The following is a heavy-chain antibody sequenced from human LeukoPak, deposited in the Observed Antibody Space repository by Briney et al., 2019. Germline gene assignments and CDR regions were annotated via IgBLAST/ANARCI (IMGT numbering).Heavy chain of an antibody. CDR1: GGSISSNSYF. Sequence: SETLSLTCTASGGSISSNSYFWARIRQPPGKGLEWIANIFYGGSTFYNPSLKSRVTISVDTSKNQFSLRLGSVTAADTAVYYCARQRLLTAYPNWFDPWGQGTLVTVSS. J-gene: IGHJ5*02. CDR2: IFYGGST. CDR3: ARQRLLTAYPNWFDP. D-gene: IGHD3-9*01. V-gene: IGHV4-39*01.